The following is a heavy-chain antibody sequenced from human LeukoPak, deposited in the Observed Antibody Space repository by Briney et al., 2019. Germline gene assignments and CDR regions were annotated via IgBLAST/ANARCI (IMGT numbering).Heavy chain of an antibody. CDR3: ARVECSGGSCYALAH. J-gene: IGHJ5*02. CDR1: GGSISSSSYY. Sequence: SETLSLTCTVSGGSISSSSYYWGWIRQPPGKGLGWIGSIYYSGSTYYNPSLKSRVTISVDTSKNQFSLKLSSVTAADTAVYYCARVECSGGSCYALAHWGQGTLVTVSS. D-gene: IGHD2-15*01. V-gene: IGHV4-39*07. CDR2: IYYSGST.